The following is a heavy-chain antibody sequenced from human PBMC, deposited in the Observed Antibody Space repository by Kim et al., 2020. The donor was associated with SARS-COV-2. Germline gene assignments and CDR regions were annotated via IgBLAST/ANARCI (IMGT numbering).Heavy chain of an antibody. Sequence: GGSLRLSCAASGFIVSSNYISWVRQAPGKGLEWVSGIYVGGDTYYTESVKGRFTISRDTSKNTLYLQMNSLRAEDTAVYYCVRGASGRADAGMDYWGQGTLVTVSP. CDR2: IYVGGDT. J-gene: IGHJ4*02. V-gene: IGHV3-53*01. CDR3: VRGASGRADAGMDY. CDR1: GFIVSSNY. D-gene: IGHD1-26*01.